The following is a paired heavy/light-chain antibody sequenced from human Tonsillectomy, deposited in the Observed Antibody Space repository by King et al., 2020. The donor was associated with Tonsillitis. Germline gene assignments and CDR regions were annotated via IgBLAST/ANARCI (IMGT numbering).Light chain of an antibody. V-gene: IGKV1-5*03. CDR3: QQYNSYSYT. J-gene: IGKJ2*01. Sequence: DIQMTQSPSTLSASVGDRVTITCRASQSIRSWLAWYQLQPGKAPKLLIYQASSLESGVPSRFSGSGSGTEFTLTISSLQPDDSATYYCQQYNSYSYTFGQGTKLEIK. CDR1: QSIRSW. CDR2: QAS.
Heavy chain of an antibody. CDR3: TRGRTVRRSSLPGHYYSYMDV. D-gene: IGHD6-13*01. V-gene: IGHV4-34*02. CDR2: ITPSGST. Sequence: QVQLQQWGAGLLKPSETLSLTCAVSGGSFSSYYWSWVRQPPGEGLEWIGEITPSGSTNCDPSLKSRVTISLDTSKNQFSLTLSSVTAADTALYYCTRGRTVRRSSLPGHYYSYMDVWAKGTTVTVSS. CDR1: GGSFSSYY. J-gene: IGHJ6*03.